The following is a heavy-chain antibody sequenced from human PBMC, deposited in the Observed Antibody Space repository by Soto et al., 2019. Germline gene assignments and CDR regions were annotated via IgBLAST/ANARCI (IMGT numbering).Heavy chain of an antibody. CDR3: AKGPLAAEIHFDY. CDR1: GFTFSSYA. D-gene: IGHD3-16*01. J-gene: IGHJ4*02. V-gene: IGHV3-23*01. Sequence: EVQLLESGGGLVQPGASLRLSCAASGFTFSSYAMSWVRQAPGKGLEWVSAISGSGGSTYYADSVKGRFTISRDNSKNTLYLQMNSRRAEDTAVYYCAKGPLAAEIHFDYWGQGTLVTVSS. CDR2: ISGSGGST.